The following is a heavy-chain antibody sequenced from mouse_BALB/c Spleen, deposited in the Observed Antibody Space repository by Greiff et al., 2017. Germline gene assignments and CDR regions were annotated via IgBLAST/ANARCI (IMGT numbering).Heavy chain of an antibody. CDR2: IWSGGST. Sequence: VQVVESGPGLVQPSQSLSITCTVSGFSLTSYGVHWVRQSPGKGLEWLGVIWSGGSTDYNAAFISRLSISKDNSKSQVFFKMNSLQANDTAIYYCARKGNYGNYPYAMDYWGQGTSVTVSS. V-gene: IGHV2-2*02. J-gene: IGHJ4*01. CDR1: GFSLTSYG. D-gene: IGHD2-1*01. CDR3: ARKGNYGNYPYAMDY.